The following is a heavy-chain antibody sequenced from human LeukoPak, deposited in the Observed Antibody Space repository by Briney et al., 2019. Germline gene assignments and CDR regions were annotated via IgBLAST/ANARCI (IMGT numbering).Heavy chain of an antibody. CDR2: IKQDGSEK. D-gene: IGHD3-22*01. V-gene: IGHV3-30*02. J-gene: IGHJ4*02. Sequence: GGSLRLSCAASGFTFSSYGMHWVRQAPGKGLEWVANIKQDGSEKYYADSVKGRFTISRDNSKNTLYLQMNSLRAEDTAVYYCAKPHDSSGYGFDYWGQGTLVTVSS. CDR3: AKPHDSSGYGFDY. CDR1: GFTFSSYG.